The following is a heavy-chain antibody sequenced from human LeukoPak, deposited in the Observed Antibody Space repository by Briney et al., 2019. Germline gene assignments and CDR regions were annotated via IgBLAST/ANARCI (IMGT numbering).Heavy chain of an antibody. V-gene: IGHV3-23*01. CDR3: ANPPPSYSSTWYFFDY. CDR1: GFTFSSYA. CDR2: ISGSGGST. D-gene: IGHD6-13*01. Sequence: PGGSLRLSRAASGFTFSSYAMSWVRQAPGKGLEWVSAISGSGGSTYYADSVKGRFTISRDNSKNTLYLQMNSLRPEDTAVYYCANPPPSYSSTWYFFDYWGQGTLVTVSS. J-gene: IGHJ4*02.